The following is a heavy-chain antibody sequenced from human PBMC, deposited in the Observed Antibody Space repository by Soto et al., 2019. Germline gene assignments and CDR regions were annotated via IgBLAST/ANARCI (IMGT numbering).Heavy chain of an antibody. D-gene: IGHD5-12*01. V-gene: IGHV3-15*07. J-gene: IGHJ4*01. CDR2: IKSKNEGGTT. CDR3: STDSYSGMMVVRLDN. CDR1: GFIFSNAW. Sequence: PGGSLRLSCVGSGFIFSNAWINWVRQTPRKGLEWVGRIKSKNEGGTTDFAAPVKGRFAISRDDSKSIAYMQMNSLKIEDSALYYCSTDSYSGMMVVRLDNWGPGTRVTVSS.